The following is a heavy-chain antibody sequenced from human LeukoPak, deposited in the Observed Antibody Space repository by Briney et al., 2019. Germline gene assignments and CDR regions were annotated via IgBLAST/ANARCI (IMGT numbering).Heavy chain of an antibody. J-gene: IGHJ4*02. CDR1: GGTFSSYA. V-gene: IGHV1-69*04. D-gene: IGHD6-13*01. CDR2: IIPILGIA. Sequence: ASVKVSCKASGGTFSSYAISWVRQAPAQGLEWMGRIIPILGIANYAQKFQGRVTITADKSTSTAYMELSSLRSEDTAVYYCARGDSSSWYGDDYWGQGTLVTGSS. CDR3: ARGDSSSWYGDDY.